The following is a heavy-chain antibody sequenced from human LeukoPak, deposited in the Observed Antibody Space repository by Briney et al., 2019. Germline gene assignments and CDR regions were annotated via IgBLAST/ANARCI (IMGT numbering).Heavy chain of an antibody. CDR3: ARDGPAYTSRWYDYYYGLDV. J-gene: IGHJ6*02. CDR2: INDSGST. Sequence: SETLSLTCAVYGGSFTSYYWSWLRQPPGKGLEWIGEINDSGSTTYNPSLKSRVTMSIDTSRNQFSLKLTSVTSADTAVYYCARDGPAYTSRWYDYYYGLDVWGQGTTVTVSS. V-gene: IGHV4-34*01. CDR1: GGSFTSYY. D-gene: IGHD2-2*01.